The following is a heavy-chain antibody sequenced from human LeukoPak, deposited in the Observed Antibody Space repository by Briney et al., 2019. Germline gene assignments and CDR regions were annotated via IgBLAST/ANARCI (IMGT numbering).Heavy chain of an antibody. V-gene: IGHV1-18*01. Sequence: ASVKVSCKASGYTFTSYGISWVRQAPGQGLEWRGWISAYNGNTNYAQKLQGRVTMTTDTSTSTAYMELRSLRSDDTAVYYCARGPSDYSSSDFDYWGQGTLVTVSS. CDR1: GYTFTSYG. CDR3: ARGPSDYSSSDFDY. D-gene: IGHD6-6*01. CDR2: ISAYNGNT. J-gene: IGHJ4*02.